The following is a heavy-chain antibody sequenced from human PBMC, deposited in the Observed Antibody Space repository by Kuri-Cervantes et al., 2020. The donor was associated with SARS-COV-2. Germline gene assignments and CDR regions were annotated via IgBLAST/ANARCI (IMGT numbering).Heavy chain of an antibody. CDR1: GFTFSNSA. CDR3: TTDRGYDFWSGYGRRSYYFDY. Sequence: SVKVSCKASGFTFSNSAVQWLRQTRGQRLEWIGWIVAGFGNTHYAQKFRERVTITRDMSTGTSYMELSSLRSEDTGVYYCTTDRGYDFWSGYGRRSYYFDYWGQGTLVTVSS. J-gene: IGHJ4*02. CDR2: IVAGFGNT. V-gene: IGHV1-58*01. D-gene: IGHD3-3*01.